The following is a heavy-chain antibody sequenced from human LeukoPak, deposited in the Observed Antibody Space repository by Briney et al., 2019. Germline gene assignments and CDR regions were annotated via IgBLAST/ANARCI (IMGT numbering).Heavy chain of an antibody. J-gene: IGHJ4*02. CDR1: GFSFSRYW. Sequence: GGSLRLSCAGSGFSFSRYWMAWVRQAPGKGLEWVASINQDVSRIHYVDSVKGRFTISRDNAKSSLFLQMTSLRVEDPAVYYCARLKDDVTKFDYWGQGTLVTVSS. V-gene: IGHV3-7*01. CDR2: INQDVSRI. D-gene: IGHD2-8*01. CDR3: ARLKDDVTKFDY.